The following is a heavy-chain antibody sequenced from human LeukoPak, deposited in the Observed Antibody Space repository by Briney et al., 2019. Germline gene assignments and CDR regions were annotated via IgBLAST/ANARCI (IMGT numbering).Heavy chain of an antibody. Sequence: GGSLRLSCAASGFTFSSYSMNWARQAPGKGLEWVSSISSSSSYIYYADSVKGRFTISRDNAKNSLYLQMNSLRAEDTAVYYCAREPDCSSTSCRDYYYGMDVWGQGTTVTVSS. D-gene: IGHD2-2*01. V-gene: IGHV3-21*01. CDR2: ISSSSSYI. J-gene: IGHJ6*02. CDR1: GFTFSSYS. CDR3: AREPDCSSTSCRDYYYGMDV.